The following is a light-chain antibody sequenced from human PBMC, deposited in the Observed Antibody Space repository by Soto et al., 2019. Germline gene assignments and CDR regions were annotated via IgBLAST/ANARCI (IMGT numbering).Light chain of an antibody. CDR2: GAS. CDR1: QSVSSN. CDR3: QQSNNWPPLT. Sequence: EIVMTQSPATLSVSPGERATLSCRASQSVSSNLAWYQQKPGQAPRLLIYGASTRATGIPARFSGSGSGTDFTLTISSLQSEDFAVYYCQQSNNWPPLTFGQGTKVEIK. V-gene: IGKV3-15*01. J-gene: IGKJ1*01.